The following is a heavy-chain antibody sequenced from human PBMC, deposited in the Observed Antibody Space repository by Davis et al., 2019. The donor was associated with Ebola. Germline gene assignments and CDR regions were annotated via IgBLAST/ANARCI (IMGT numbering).Heavy chain of an antibody. D-gene: IGHD3-10*01. CDR3: ARDLATSSGAHFFYFGMDV. J-gene: IGHJ6*04. V-gene: IGHV1-18*01. CDR2: ISGYEDNT. CDR1: GYTFTSYG. Sequence: ASVKVSCKASGYTFTSYGISWVRQAPGQGLEWLGWISGYEDNTNYSPRFQGRITLTKDRATSTVYMELRSLTSDDTAVYYCARDLATSSGAHFFYFGMDVWGEGTSVAVSS.